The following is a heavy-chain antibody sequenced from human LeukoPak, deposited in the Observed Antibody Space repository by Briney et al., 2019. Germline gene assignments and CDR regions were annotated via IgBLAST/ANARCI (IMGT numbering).Heavy chain of an antibody. CDR3: ARGSGYSYGYFDY. J-gene: IGHJ4*02. CDR2: ISYDGSNK. Sequence: GGSLRLSCAASGFTFSSYAMHWVRQAPGKGLEWVAVISYDGSNKYYADSVKGRFTISRDNSKNTLYLQMNSLRAEDTAVYYCARGSGYSYGYFDYWGQGTLVTVSS. V-gene: IGHV3-30-3*01. CDR1: GFTFSSYA. D-gene: IGHD5-18*01.